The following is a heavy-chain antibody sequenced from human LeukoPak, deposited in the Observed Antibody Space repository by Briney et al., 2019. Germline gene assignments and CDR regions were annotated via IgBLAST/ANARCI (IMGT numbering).Heavy chain of an antibody. J-gene: IGHJ6*03. CDR2: IKQDGSNK. CDR1: GFTFSSYW. D-gene: IGHD1-1*01. Sequence: GGSLRLSCAASGFTFSSYWMSWVRQAPGKGLEWVANIKQDGSNKYYADSVKGRFTISRDNSKNTLYLQMNSLRAEDTAVYYCARDATYYMDVWGKGTTVTVSS. CDR3: ARDATYYMDV. V-gene: IGHV3-7*01.